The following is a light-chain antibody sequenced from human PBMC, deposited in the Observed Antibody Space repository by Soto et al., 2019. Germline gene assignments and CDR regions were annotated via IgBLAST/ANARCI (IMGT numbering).Light chain of an antibody. J-gene: IGKJ5*01. CDR3: QQFNSYPHT. Sequence: AIQLTQSPSSLSASVGDRVTITCRASQGISSALAWYQQKPGKAPKLLIYDASSLESGVPSRFSGSGSGTDFTLTISSLQPEDFATYYCQQFNSYPHTCGQGTRLEIK. CDR2: DAS. V-gene: IGKV1-13*02. CDR1: QGISSA.